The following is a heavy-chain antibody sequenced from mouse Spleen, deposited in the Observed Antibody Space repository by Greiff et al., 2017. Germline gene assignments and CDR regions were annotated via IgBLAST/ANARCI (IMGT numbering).Heavy chain of an antibody. CDR1: GYSFTSYY. D-gene: IGHD2-4*01. CDR3: ARSDTMITTWAY. Sequence: QVQLQQSGPELVKPGASVKISCKASGYSFTSYYIHWVKQRPGQGLEWIGWIYPGSGNTKYNEKFKGKATLTADTSSSTAYMQLSSLTSEDSAVYYCARSDTMITTWAYWGQGTLVTVSA. V-gene: IGHV1-66*01. CDR2: IYPGSGNT. J-gene: IGHJ3*01.